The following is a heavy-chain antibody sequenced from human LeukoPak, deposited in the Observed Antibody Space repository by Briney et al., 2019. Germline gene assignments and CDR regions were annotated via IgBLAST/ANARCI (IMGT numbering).Heavy chain of an antibody. CDR2: ISWNSGSI. Sequence: GGSLRLSCAASGFTFYDYAMHWVRQAPGKGLEWVSGISWNSGSIVYADSVKGRFTISRDNAKNSLYLQMNSLRAEDTALYYCAKSSYCSSTSCFFDYWGQGTLVTVSS. V-gene: IGHV3-9*01. CDR1: GFTFYDYA. J-gene: IGHJ4*02. CDR3: AKSSYCSSTSCFFDY. D-gene: IGHD2-2*01.